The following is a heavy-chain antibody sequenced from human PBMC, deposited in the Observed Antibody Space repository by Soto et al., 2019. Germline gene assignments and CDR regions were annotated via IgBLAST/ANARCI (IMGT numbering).Heavy chain of an antibody. CDR2: ISSSSSYI. J-gene: IGHJ4*02. V-gene: IGHV3-21*01. CDR3: ARGTYYDFWSGSVPDY. Sequence: GGSLRFSCAASGFTFSSYSMNWVRQAPGKGLEWVSSISSSSSYIYYADSVKGRFTISRDNAKNSLYLQMNSLRAEDTAVYYCARGTYYDFWSGSVPDYWGQGTLVTVSS. CDR1: GFTFSSYS. D-gene: IGHD3-3*01.